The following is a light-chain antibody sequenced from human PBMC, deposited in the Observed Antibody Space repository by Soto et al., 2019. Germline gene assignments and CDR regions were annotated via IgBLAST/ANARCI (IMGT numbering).Light chain of an antibody. J-gene: IGLJ2*01. Sequence: QSVLTQPPSASGTPGQRVTISCSGSSSNIGSNTVNWYQQLPGMAPRLLIFSNIQRPSGVPDRFSGSKSGTSASLAISGLQSEDEADYYCAAWDDSLDGVVFGGGTQLTVL. CDR3: AAWDDSLDGVV. CDR1: SSNIGSNT. V-gene: IGLV1-44*01. CDR2: SNI.